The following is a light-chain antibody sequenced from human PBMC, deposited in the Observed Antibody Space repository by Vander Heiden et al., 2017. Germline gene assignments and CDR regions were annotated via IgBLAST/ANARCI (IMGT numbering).Light chain of an antibody. V-gene: IGKV1-13*02. CDR1: QGIGSA. CDR3: QQFSRYPRT. CDR2: DTS. Sequence: AIQLTQSPSSLSASVGDRVTITCRASQGIGSALAWFQQKPGTAPKLLIYDTSRLEPGVPSRFSVSGSETDFTLTISSLQPEDFATYYCQQFSRYPRTFGQGTRLEIK. J-gene: IGKJ5*01.